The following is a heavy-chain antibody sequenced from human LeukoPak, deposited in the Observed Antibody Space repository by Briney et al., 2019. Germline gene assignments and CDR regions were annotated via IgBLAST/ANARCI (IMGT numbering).Heavy chain of an antibody. CDR1: GYTFTRYG. D-gene: IGHD6-19*01. CDR2: ISASNGNT. CDR3: ASRSPSSGWSHGFDS. V-gene: IGHV1-18*04. Sequence: ASVKVSCKASGYTFTRYGISWVRQAPGQGLEWMGWISASNGNTNYAQKVQGRVTMTTDTSTTTAYMELRSLRSDDTAVYYCASRSPSSGWSHGFDSWGQGTLITVSS. J-gene: IGHJ4*02.